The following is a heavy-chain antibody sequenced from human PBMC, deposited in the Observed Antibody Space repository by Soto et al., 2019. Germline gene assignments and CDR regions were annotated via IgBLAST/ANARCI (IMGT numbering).Heavy chain of an antibody. CDR2: IYSGGST. CDR3: ATGGPIWGSYRSPLGY. V-gene: IGHV3-53*04. CDR1: GFTVSSNY. J-gene: IGHJ4*02. D-gene: IGHD3-16*02. Sequence: PGGSLRLSCAASGFTVSSNYMSWVRQAPGKGLEWVSVIYSGGSTYYADSVKGRFTISRHNSKNTLYLQMNSLRAEDTAVYYCATGGPIWGSYRSPLGYWGQGTLVTVSS.